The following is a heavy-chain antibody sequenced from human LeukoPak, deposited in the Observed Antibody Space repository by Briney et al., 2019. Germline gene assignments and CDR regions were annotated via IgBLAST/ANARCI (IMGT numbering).Heavy chain of an antibody. Sequence: GGSLRLSCAASGFTFSSYGMHWVRQAPGKGLEWVAFIRYDGSNKYYADSVKGRFTISRDNSKNTLYLQMNSLRAEDTAVYYCAPTLYYYDSSGDYYFDYWGQGTLVTVSS. CDR3: APTLYYYDSSGDYYFDY. V-gene: IGHV3-30*02. CDR1: GFTFSSYG. J-gene: IGHJ4*02. D-gene: IGHD3-22*01. CDR2: IRYDGSNK.